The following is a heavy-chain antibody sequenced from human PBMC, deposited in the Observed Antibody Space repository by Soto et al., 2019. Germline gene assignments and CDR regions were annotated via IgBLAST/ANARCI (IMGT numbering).Heavy chain of an antibody. CDR3: ANAGGYSYDYPFDY. J-gene: IGHJ4*02. D-gene: IGHD5-18*01. CDR1: GFTFSSYA. Sequence: PGGPLRLSCAASGFTFSSYAMSWVRQAPGKGLEWVSAISGSGGSTYYADSVKGRFTISRDNSKNTLYLQMNSLRAEDTAVYYCANAGGYSYDYPFDYWGQGTLVTVSS. V-gene: IGHV3-23*01. CDR2: ISGSGGST.